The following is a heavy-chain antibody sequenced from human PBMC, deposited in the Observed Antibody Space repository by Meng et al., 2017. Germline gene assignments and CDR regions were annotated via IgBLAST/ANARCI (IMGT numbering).Heavy chain of an antibody. Sequence: GESLKISCAASGFTFTGYYMHWVRQAPGQGLEWMGRINPNSGGTNYAQKFQGRVTMTRDTSISTAYMELSRLRSDDTAVYYCASLYYYDSSGYWFGADYWGQGTLVTVSS. J-gene: IGHJ4*02. D-gene: IGHD3-22*01. CDR2: INPNSGGT. CDR1: GFTFTGYY. V-gene: IGHV1-2*06. CDR3: ASLYYYDSSGYWFGADY.